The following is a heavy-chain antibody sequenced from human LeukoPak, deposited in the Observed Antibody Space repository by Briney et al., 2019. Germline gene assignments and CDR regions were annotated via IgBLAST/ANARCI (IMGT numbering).Heavy chain of an antibody. J-gene: IGHJ4*02. D-gene: IGHD5-18*01. CDR1: GYTFTNYY. Sequence: ASVKVSCKASGYTFTNYYIHWVRQAPGQGLEWMGWINSNRGGTNYAQKFQGRVTMTRDTSISTAYMELSRLRSDDTAVYYCARSRTAMITYFDYWGQGTLVTVSS. CDR3: ARSRTAMITYFDY. CDR2: INSNRGGT. V-gene: IGHV1-2*02.